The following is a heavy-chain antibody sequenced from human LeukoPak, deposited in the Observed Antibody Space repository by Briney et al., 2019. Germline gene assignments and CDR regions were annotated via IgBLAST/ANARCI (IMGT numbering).Heavy chain of an antibody. V-gene: IGHV4-34*01. Sequence: SETLSLTCAVYGGSFSGYYWSWIRQPPGKGLEWIGEINHSGSTNYNPSLKSRVTISVDTSKNRFSLKLSSVTAADTAVYYCARGHVWFGELSAIDAFDIWGQGTMVTVSS. J-gene: IGHJ3*02. CDR2: INHSGST. CDR1: GGSFSGYY. D-gene: IGHD3-10*01. CDR3: ARGHVWFGELSAIDAFDI.